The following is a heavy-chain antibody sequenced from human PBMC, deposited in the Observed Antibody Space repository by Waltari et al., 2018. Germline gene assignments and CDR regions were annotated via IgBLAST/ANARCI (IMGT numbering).Heavy chain of an antibody. CDR2: ISGSGGST. J-gene: IGHJ4*02. CDR3: AKDLSIAVAGRADY. CDR1: GFTFSSYA. V-gene: IGHV3-23*04. D-gene: IGHD6-19*01. Sequence: EVQLVESGGGLVQPGGSLRLSCAASGFTFSSYAMSWVRQAPGKGLEWVSAISGSGGSTYYADSGKGRFTISRDNSKNTLYLQMNSLRAEDTAVDYCAKDLSIAVAGRADYWGQGTLVTVSS.